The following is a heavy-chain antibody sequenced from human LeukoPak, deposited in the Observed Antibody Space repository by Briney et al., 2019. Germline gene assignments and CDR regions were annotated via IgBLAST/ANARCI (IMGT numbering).Heavy chain of an antibody. CDR1: GFTFSTYT. CDR3: ARDRLLEERDYYYYYYMDV. Sequence: GGSLTLSCASSGFTFSTYTMNWVRQAPGKGLEWVSSISSRRSYIYYADSVKGRFTISRDNAKNSLYLQMNSLRAEDTAVYHCARDRLLEERDYYYYYYMDVWGKGTTVTVSS. J-gene: IGHJ6*03. CDR2: ISSRRSYI. D-gene: IGHD1-1*01. V-gene: IGHV3-21*01.